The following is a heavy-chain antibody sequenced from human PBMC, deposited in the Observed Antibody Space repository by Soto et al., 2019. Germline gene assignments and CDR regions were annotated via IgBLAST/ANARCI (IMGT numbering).Heavy chain of an antibody. J-gene: IGHJ4*02. CDR2: IYYSGST. D-gene: IGHD6-13*01. CDR1: GGSISSYY. Sequence: PSETLSLTCTVSGGSISSYYWNWIRQPPGKGLEWIGYIYYSGSTNYNPSLKSRVTISVDTSKNEFSLKLSSVTAADTAVYYCARGDSRNWYFDYWGPGTLVTVSS. V-gene: IGHV4-59*01. CDR3: ARGDSRNWYFDY.